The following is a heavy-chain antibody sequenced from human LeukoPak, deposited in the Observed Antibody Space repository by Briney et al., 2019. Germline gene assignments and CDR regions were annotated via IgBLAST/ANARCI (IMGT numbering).Heavy chain of an antibody. Sequence: SVKVSCKASGGTFSSYAISWVRQAPGQGLEWMGRIIPIFGIANYAQKFQGRVTITADKSTSTAYMGLSSLRSEDTAVYYCARRYYYDSSGYYSTDVKYYFDYWGQGTLVTVSS. D-gene: IGHD3-22*01. J-gene: IGHJ4*02. CDR3: ARRYYYDSSGYYSTDVKYYFDY. CDR1: GGTFSSYA. V-gene: IGHV1-69*04. CDR2: IIPIFGIA.